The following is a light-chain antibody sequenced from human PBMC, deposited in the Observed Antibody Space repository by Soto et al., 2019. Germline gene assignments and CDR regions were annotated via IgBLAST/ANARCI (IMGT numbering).Light chain of an antibody. CDR1: EDISSY. Sequence: IQLTQAPSSLSASLGERVAFTCRASEDISSYLAWYQQKPGTAPKLLIYAASALHSGVPSRFSGSGSGTDFTLTISSLQPEDFATYYCQQSYSTPITFGQGTRLEIK. CDR2: AAS. V-gene: IGKV1-39*01. CDR3: QQSYSTPIT. J-gene: IGKJ5*01.